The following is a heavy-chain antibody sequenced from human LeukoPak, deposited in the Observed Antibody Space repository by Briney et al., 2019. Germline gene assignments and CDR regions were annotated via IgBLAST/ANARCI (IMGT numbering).Heavy chain of an antibody. CDR3: ARDGSLGYCSSTSCYTHWYFDL. CDR2: IIPIFGTA. J-gene: IGHJ2*01. D-gene: IGHD2-2*02. Sequence: SVKVSCKASGGTFSSYAISWVRQAPGQGLEWMGGIIPIFGTANYAQKFQGRVTITADESTSTAYMELSSLRSEDTAVYCCARDGSLGYCSSTSCYTHWYFDLWGRGTLVTVSS. CDR1: GGTFSSYA. V-gene: IGHV1-69*01.